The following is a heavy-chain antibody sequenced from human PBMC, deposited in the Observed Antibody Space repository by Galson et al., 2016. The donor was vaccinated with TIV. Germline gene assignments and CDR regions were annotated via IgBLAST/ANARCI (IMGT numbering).Heavy chain of an antibody. V-gene: IGHV4-39*07. D-gene: IGHD1-1*01. CDR1: GDSISNSRYY. Sequence: LSLTCTFSGDSISNSRYYWGWIRQSPGKGLEWIATIYYTGSSYYNPNPSLNSRVTIAVDPSRNHFSLKVTSVTAADTAVYFCARVKLQLPNWFDPWGQGTLVTVSS. CDR2: IYYTGSS. CDR3: ARVKLQLPNWFDP. J-gene: IGHJ5*02.